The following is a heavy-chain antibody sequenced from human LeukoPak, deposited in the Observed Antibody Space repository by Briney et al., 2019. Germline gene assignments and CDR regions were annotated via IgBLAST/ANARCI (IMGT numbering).Heavy chain of an antibody. CDR1: GVTVSDNH. D-gene: IGHD1-26*01. V-gene: IGHV3-53*01. Sequence: GGSLRLSCAASGVTVSDNHMCWVRQAPGKGLEWVSVIYSDGNTYYEDSVKGRFTISRDKSKNTLYLQMNRLRAEDTAVYYCARGSGGASARHYWGQGALVTVSS. CDR3: ARGSGGASARHY. J-gene: IGHJ4*01. CDR2: IYSDGNT.